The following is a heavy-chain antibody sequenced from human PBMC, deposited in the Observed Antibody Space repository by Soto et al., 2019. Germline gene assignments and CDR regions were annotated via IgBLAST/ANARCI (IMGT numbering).Heavy chain of an antibody. J-gene: IGHJ4*02. D-gene: IGHD6-25*01. V-gene: IGHV4-59*01. CDR3: ARQKVGAAGRPWFFDY. Sequence: QVQPQESGPGLVKPSETLSLICTVSGGSISTYYWNWIRQPPGMGLEWIGSVHYSGSTDYNPSLKSRVTISVDTSKNQFSLKLSSVTAADTALYYCARQKVGAAGRPWFFDYWGQGILVTISS. CDR2: VHYSGST. CDR1: GGSISTYY.